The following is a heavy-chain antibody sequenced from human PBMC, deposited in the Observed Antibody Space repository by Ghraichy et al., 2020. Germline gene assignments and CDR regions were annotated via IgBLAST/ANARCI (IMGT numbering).Heavy chain of an antibody. D-gene: IGHD3-22*01. CDR2: ISGNGGRT. CDR3: AKDDSSGYYSHFDSPYFFDY. Sequence: GGSLRLSCAASGFTFRNYVMSWVRQTPGKGLEWVAAISGNGGRTHYADSVEGRFTVSRDNFKNTVSLEMNSLRAEDTAIYYCAKDDSSGYYSHFDSPYFFDYWGQGALVTVSS. V-gene: IGHV3-23*01. J-gene: IGHJ4*02. CDR1: GFTFRNYV.